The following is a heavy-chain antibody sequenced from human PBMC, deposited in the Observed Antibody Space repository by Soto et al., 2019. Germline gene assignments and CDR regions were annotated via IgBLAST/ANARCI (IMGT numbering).Heavy chain of an antibody. CDR1: GFTVSSNY. CDR2: IYSGGST. J-gene: IGHJ6*03. CDR3: ARHDSASYYYYMDV. Sequence: GGSLRLSCAASGFTVSSNYMSWVRQAPGKGLEWVSVIYSGGSTYYADSVKGRFTISRDNSKNTLYLQMNSLRAEDTAVYYCARHDSASYYYYMDVWGKGTTVTVSS. V-gene: IGHV3-66*04.